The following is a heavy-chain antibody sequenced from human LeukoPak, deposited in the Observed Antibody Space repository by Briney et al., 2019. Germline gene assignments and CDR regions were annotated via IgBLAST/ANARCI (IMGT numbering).Heavy chain of an antibody. D-gene: IGHD2-21*01. V-gene: IGHV5-51*01. J-gene: IGHJ6*02. CDR1: GYTFTNCW. CDR2: IYPGDPDV. Sequence: GESLKISCKGSGYTFTNCWIGWVRQLPGRGLEWMGIIYPGDPDVKYSPSFQGQVTISADKSITTAYLQWSSLKASDTAMYYCAMASDGYYSGMDVWGQGTKVTVSS. CDR3: AMASDGYYSGMDV.